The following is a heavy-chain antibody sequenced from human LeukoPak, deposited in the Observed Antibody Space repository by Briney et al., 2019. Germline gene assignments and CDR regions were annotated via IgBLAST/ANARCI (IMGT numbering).Heavy chain of an antibody. CDR2: VKQDGSEK. D-gene: IGHD3-10*01. V-gene: IGHV3-7*01. CDR1: GFTFSNSW. J-gene: IGHJ4*02. Sequence: GGSLRLSCAASGFTFSNSWMIWVRQAPGKGLEWVANVKQDGSEKFYVDSVKGRFTISRDNAKNSLYLQMNSLRAEDTAVYYCARKAGDYWGQGTLVTVSS. CDR3: ARKAGDY.